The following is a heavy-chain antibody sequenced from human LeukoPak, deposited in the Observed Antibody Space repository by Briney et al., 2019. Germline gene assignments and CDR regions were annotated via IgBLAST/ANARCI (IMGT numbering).Heavy chain of an antibody. Sequence: SETLSLTCTVSGGSSSSSYWSWTRQPRGKGLEWIGYIHNTGSTNYNPSLKSRVTMSVDMSQTQFSLNLTSVTAADTPVYYCARGHGYTYGNGGIDYWGQGRLVSVSS. CDR1: GGSSSSSY. V-gene: IGHV4-59*08. CDR2: IHNTGST. CDR3: ARGHGYTYGNGGIDY. J-gene: IGHJ4*01. D-gene: IGHD5-18*01.